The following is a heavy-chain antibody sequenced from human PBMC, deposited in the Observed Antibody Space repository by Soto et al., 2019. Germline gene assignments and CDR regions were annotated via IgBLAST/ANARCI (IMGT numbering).Heavy chain of an antibody. D-gene: IGHD3-3*01. V-gene: IGHV3-49*04. Sequence: PGGSLRLSCSFSGFSSGDYGLTWVRQAPGKGLEWVGFTTGPAYGVTTEYAASVKGRFIISRDDSKSVAYLQMNSLHTEDTAIYYCSRDGDYYGLDVWGRGTTVTVSS. J-gene: IGHJ6*02. CDR2: TTGPAYGVTT. CDR3: SRDGDYYGLDV. CDR1: GFSSGDYG.